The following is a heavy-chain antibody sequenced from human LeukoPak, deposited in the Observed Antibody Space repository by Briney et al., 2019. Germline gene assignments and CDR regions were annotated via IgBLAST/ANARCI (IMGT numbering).Heavy chain of an antibody. CDR2: INPNSGGT. J-gene: IGHJ5*02. CDR3: ARDSDYYDSSNNWFDP. Sequence: ASVKVSCKASGYTFTGYYIHWVRQAPGQGLEWMGWINPNSGGTNYAQKFQGRVTMTRDTSISTAYMELSRLRSDDTAVYYCARDSDYYDSSNNWFDPWGQGTLVTVSS. CDR1: GYTFTGYY. D-gene: IGHD3-22*01. V-gene: IGHV1-2*02.